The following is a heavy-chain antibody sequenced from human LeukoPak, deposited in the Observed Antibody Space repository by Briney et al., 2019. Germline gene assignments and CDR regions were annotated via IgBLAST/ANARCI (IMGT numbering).Heavy chain of an antibody. CDR1: GGSFSGYY. V-gene: IGHV4-34*01. CDR2: INHSGST. Sequence: PSGTLSLTCAVYGGSFSGYYWSWIRQPPGKGLEWIGEINHSGSTNYNPSLKSRVTISVDTSKNQFSLKLSSVTAADTAVYYCAEGYCSSTSCSDYYGMDVWGQGTTVTVSS. D-gene: IGHD2-2*01. CDR3: AEGYCSSTSCSDYYGMDV. J-gene: IGHJ6*02.